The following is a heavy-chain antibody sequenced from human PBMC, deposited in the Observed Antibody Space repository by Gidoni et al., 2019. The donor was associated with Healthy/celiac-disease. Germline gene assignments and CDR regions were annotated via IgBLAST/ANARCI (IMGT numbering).Heavy chain of an antibody. V-gene: IGHV3-33*01. CDR2: IWEDGSNK. CDR1: GFTFSSNG. Sequence: QVQLVESGGGVVQPGRSMRLSCAASGFTFSSNGMHWVRQAPGKGLEWVSVIWEDGSNKYYADSVKGRFTIFRDNSKNTLYLQMNSLRAEDTAVYYCAAGGYYYGSGSYYNKPFDYWGQGTLVTVSS. J-gene: IGHJ4*02. CDR3: AAGGYYYGSGSYYNKPFDY. D-gene: IGHD3-10*01.